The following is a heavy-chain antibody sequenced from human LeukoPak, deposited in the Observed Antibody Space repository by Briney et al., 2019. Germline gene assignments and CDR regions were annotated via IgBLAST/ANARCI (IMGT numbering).Heavy chain of an antibody. J-gene: IGHJ4*02. CDR1: GDSMSSSNW. Sequence: PSGTLSLTCAVSGDSMSSSNWWSWVRQPPGKGLEWIGEIYHTGNTNYSPSLKGRVTISADKSKNQFSLNVTSVTAADTALYFCARRLVGPKPFDSWGQGARVTVSS. D-gene: IGHD1-26*01. CDR3: ARRLVGPKPFDS. V-gene: IGHV4-4*02. CDR2: IYHTGNT.